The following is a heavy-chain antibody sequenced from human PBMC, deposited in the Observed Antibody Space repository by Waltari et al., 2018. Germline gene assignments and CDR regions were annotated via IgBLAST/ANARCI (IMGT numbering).Heavy chain of an antibody. D-gene: IGHD2-2*01. V-gene: IGHV3-7*03. J-gene: IGHJ6*02. CDR1: GFPLPRYW. Sequence: EVELVASGGGLVQPGWPLRLSCIAGGFPLPRYWWSLVSQAPGKGLEWVANLNQDGSAKYSEDSVKGRFTISRDNAKNLLYLQMNSLRAEDTAVYYCARDSHGCYGGGMDVWGQGTTVTV. CDR2: LNQDGSAK. CDR3: ARDSHGCYGGGMDV.